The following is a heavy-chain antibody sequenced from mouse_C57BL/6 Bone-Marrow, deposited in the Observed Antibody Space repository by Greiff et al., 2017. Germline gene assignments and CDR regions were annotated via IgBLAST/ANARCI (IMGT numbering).Heavy chain of an antibody. CDR1: GYTFTSYD. CDR2: IYPRDGST. CDR3: ARRRVYYYGSRYWYCDV. D-gene: IGHD1-1*01. Sequence: QVQLQQSGPELVKPGASVKLSCKASGYTFTSYDINWVKQRPGQGLEWIGWIYPRDGSTKYNEKFKGKATLTVDTSSSTAYIELHSLTSEDSAVYFCARRRVYYYGSRYWYCDVWGTGTTVTVSS. J-gene: IGHJ1*03. V-gene: IGHV1-85*01.